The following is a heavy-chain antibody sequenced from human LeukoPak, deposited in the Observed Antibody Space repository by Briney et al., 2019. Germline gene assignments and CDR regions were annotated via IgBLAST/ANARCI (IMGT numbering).Heavy chain of an antibody. J-gene: IGHJ4*02. CDR1: GYTFTSYG. CDR2: ISAYNGNT. Sequence: ASVKVSCKASGYTFTSYGISWVRQAPGQGPEWMGWISAYNGNTNYAQKLQGRVTMTTDTSTSTAYMELRSLRSDDTAVYYCARVVDTAMVPDYWGQGTLVTVSS. D-gene: IGHD5-18*01. V-gene: IGHV1-18*01. CDR3: ARVVDTAMVPDY.